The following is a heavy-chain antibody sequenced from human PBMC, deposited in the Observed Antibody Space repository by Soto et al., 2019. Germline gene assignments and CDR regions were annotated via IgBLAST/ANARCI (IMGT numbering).Heavy chain of an antibody. Sequence: HLAQSGPEVKRPGASVKISCKASGFIFTDWFMHWVRQAPGQGPEWMGIINTSGGSSIYSQKFQDRVTMTRDTSTSTLYRELSSLTSADTAVYYCAKEGAIPGEVDAWGQGTLVTVSS. V-gene: IGHV1-46*01. CDR3: AKEGAIPGEVDA. D-gene: IGHD2-21*01. CDR1: GFIFTDWF. CDR2: INTSGGSS. J-gene: IGHJ1*01.